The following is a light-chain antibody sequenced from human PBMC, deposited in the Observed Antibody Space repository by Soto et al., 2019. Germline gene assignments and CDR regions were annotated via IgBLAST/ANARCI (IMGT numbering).Light chain of an antibody. J-gene: IGLJ1*01. CDR1: ISDVGSYNR. Sequence: QSALTQPPSASGSPGQSVTISCTGTISDVGSYNRVSWYQQPPGTAPKLMIYEVSNRPSGVPDRFSGSKSGNTASLTISGLQAEDEADYYCSLYTSRIGVFGTGTKVTVL. CDR2: EVS. V-gene: IGLV2-18*01. CDR3: SLYTSRIGV.